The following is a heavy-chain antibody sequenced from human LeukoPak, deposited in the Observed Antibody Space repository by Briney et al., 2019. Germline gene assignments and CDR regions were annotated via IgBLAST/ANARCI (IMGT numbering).Heavy chain of an antibody. CDR1: GGSFSGYY. V-gene: IGHV4-34*01. CDR2: INHSGST. CDR3: ARQTGYLDP. D-gene: IGHD6-13*01. J-gene: IGHJ5*02. Sequence: PSETLSLTCAVYGGSFSGYYWSWIRQPPGKGLEWIGEINHSGSTNYNPSLKSRVTISVDTSKNQFSLKLSSVTAADTAVYYCARQTGYLDPWGQGTLVTVSS.